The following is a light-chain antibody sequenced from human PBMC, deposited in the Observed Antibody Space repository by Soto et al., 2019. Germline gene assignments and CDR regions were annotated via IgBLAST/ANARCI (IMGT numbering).Light chain of an antibody. CDR3: CSYAGSSTYV. CDR2: EVT. CDR1: SSDVGWYNL. V-gene: IGLV2-23*02. Sequence: QSVLTQPASVSGSPGQSITISCTGASSDVGWYNLVSWYQQQPGKAPKLMIYEVTKRPSGVSNRFSGSKSDNTASLTISGLQAEDEADYYCCSYAGSSTYVFGTGTKVTVL. J-gene: IGLJ1*01.